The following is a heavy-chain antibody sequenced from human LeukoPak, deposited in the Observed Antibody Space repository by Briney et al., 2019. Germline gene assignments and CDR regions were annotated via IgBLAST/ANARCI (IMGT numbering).Heavy chain of an antibody. CDR3: ARDCSGGSCYPGTFYY. J-gene: IGHJ4*02. D-gene: IGHD2-15*01. V-gene: IGHV1-8*03. CDR1: GYTFTSYD. Sequence: GASVKVSCKASGYTFTSYDINWVRQATGQGLEWMGWMNPNSGNTGYAQKFQGRVTITRNTSISTAYMELSSLRSEDTAVYYCARDCSGGSCYPGTFYYWGQGTLVTVSS. CDR2: MNPNSGNT.